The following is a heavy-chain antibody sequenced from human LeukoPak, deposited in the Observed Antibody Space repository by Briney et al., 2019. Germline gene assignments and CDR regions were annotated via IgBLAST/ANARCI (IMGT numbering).Heavy chain of an antibody. CDR1: GGTFSSYA. CDR2: IIPIFGTA. Sequence: ASVKVSCKAPGGTFSSYAISWVRQAPGQGVEWMGGIIPIFGTANYAQKFQGRVTITADESTSTAYMELSSLRSEGTAVYYCARDNAAAAGTVLFDPWGQGTLVTVSS. J-gene: IGHJ5*02. D-gene: IGHD6-13*01. V-gene: IGHV1-69*13. CDR3: ARDNAAAAGTVLFDP.